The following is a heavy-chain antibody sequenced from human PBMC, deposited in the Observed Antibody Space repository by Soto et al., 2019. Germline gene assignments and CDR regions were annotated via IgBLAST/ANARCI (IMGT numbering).Heavy chain of an antibody. CDR3: ARDQVGITGTTDYYGMDV. Sequence: PSETLSLTCAVYGGSFSGYYWSWIRQPPGKGLEWIGEINHSGSTNYNPSLKSRVTISVDTSKNQFSLKLSSVTAADTAVYYCARDQVGITGTTDYYGMDVWGQGTTVTVSS. D-gene: IGHD1-7*01. CDR2: INHSGST. J-gene: IGHJ6*02. CDR1: GGSFSGYY. V-gene: IGHV4-34*01.